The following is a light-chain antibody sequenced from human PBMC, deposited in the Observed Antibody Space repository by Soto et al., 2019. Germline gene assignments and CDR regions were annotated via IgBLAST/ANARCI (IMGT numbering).Light chain of an antibody. J-gene: IGLJ3*02. V-gene: IGLV2-23*02. CDR2: EVI. CDR3: CSYAGGRTFVV. CDR1: SSDIGSYNL. Sequence: QSALSQPASVSGSPGQSVTISCTGTSSDIGSYNLVSWYHHRPGQAPKLVIYEVIRRPSVDSNRFSGSKSGNTASLTIAGLQPDDEGDYYCCSYAGGRTFVVFGGGTKVTVL.